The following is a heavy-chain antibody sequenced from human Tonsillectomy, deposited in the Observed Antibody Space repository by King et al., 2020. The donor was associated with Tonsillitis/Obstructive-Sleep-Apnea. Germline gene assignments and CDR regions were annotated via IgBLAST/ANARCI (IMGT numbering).Heavy chain of an antibody. J-gene: IGHJ4*02. D-gene: IGHD6-13*01. CDR1: GGSISSSSYY. CDR2: IYYSGST. Sequence: LQLQESGPGLVKPSETLSLTCIVSGGSISSSSYYWGWIRQPPGKGLDWIGSIYYSGSTYYNPSLKSRVTISVDTSKNQFSLKLSSVTATDTAVYYCARHQVYSSSWYVDYWGQGTLVTVSS. V-gene: IGHV4-39*01. CDR3: ARHQVYSSSWYVDY.